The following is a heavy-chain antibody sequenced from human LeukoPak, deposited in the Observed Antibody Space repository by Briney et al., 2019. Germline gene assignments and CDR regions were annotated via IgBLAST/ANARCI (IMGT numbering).Heavy chain of an antibody. J-gene: IGHJ4*02. CDR2: ISGSGSNT. CDR3: AKAITALVLTTWDS. D-gene: IGHD2-8*02. V-gene: IGHV3-23*01. Sequence: AGGSLRLSCAASGFTFYTYGMNWIRQAPGKGVECVSTISGSGSNTYYADSVKGRFTIFRDNSRNILYLQMNSLRAEDTAVYYCAKAITALVLTTWDSWGQGTLVTVSP. CDR1: GFTFYTYG.